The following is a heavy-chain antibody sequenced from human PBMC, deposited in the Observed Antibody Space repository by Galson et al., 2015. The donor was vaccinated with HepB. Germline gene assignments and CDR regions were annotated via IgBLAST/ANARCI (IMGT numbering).Heavy chain of an antibody. CDR1: GYTFTKYW. CDR3: ARLSVTIFGLDDALDI. J-gene: IGHJ3*02. CDR2: IYPGDSET. D-gene: IGHD3-3*01. Sequence: QSGAEVKKPGESLKISCKGSGYTFTKYWIAWVRQMPGKGLEWMGIIYPGDSETRYRPSFQGQVTISADKSISTAYLQWSSLKASDTAMYYCARLSVTIFGLDDALDIWGQGTMVTVSS. V-gene: IGHV5-51*01.